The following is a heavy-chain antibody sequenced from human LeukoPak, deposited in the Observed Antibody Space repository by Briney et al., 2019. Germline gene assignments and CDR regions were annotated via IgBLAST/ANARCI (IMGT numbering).Heavy chain of an antibody. CDR1: GGSVSSSSYY. CDR2: INYRGTT. J-gene: IGHJ4*02. D-gene: IGHD3-3*01. CDR3: ARLSPASEVFWSGFYVYYFDY. Sequence: SETLSLTCTVSGGSVSSSSYYWGWIRQPPGKGLEFIGSINYRGTTNYSPSLKSRVTISVDTSKNRFSLRVASVTAADTAVYFCARLSPASEVFWSGFYVYYFDYWGQGTLVAVSS. V-gene: IGHV4-39*01.